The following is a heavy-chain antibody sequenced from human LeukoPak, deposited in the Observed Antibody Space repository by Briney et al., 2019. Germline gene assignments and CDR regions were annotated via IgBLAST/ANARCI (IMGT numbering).Heavy chain of an antibody. J-gene: IGHJ4*02. Sequence: ASVKVSCKASGYTFSGYYMYWVRQAPGQGLEWMGWINPNSGGTNYAQKFQGRVSMTRDASISTAYMQLSRLRFDDTAVYYCARSPHILSGENFDYWGQGTLLTVSS. V-gene: IGHV1-2*02. CDR1: GYTFSGYY. D-gene: IGHD3-9*01. CDR2: INPNSGGT. CDR3: ARSPHILSGENFDY.